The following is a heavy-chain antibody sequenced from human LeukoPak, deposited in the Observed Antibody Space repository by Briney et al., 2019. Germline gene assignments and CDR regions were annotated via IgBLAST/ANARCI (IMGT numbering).Heavy chain of an antibody. CDR1: GFTFSSYA. D-gene: IGHD3-3*01. CDR3: AKDGGGDFWSGYYIGYYYYGMDV. V-gene: IGHV3-23*01. CDR2: ISGSGGST. Sequence: PGGSLRLSCAASGFTFSSYAMSWVRQAPGKGLEWVSAISGSGGSTYYADSVKGRFTISRDNSKNTLYLQMNSLRAEDTAVYYCAKDGGGDFWSGYYIGYYYYGMDVWGQGTTATVSS. J-gene: IGHJ6*02.